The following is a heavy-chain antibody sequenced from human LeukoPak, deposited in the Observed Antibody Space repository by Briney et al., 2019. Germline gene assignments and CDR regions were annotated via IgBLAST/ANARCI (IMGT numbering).Heavy chain of an antibody. J-gene: IGHJ6*03. CDR2: IHYSGTV. D-gene: IGHD4-17*01. Sequence: SETLSLTCTVSDGSISGTPYFWGWFRHPPGKGPEWIGNIHYSGTVYYNPSLRSRATISVDTSKNQFPLRLSSMTAADTAVYFCARVTKYDNSRDNSYMDVWGKGTTVTVSS. CDR1: DGSISGTPYF. CDR3: ARVTKYDNSRDNSYMDV. V-gene: IGHV4-39*06.